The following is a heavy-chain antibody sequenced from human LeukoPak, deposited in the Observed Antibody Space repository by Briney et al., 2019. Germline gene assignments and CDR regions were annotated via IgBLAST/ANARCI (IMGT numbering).Heavy chain of an antibody. D-gene: IGHD3-10*01. J-gene: IGHJ6*03. Sequence: PGGSLRLSCAASGFTFSNYGMHWVRQAPGKGLEWVAFIRYDGSNKYYADSVKGRFTISRDNSKNTLYLQMNSLRAEDTAVYYCAKDKERGSDFYYYMDVWGKGTTVTVSS. CDR1: GFTFSNYG. CDR2: IRYDGSNK. CDR3: AKDKERGSDFYYYMDV. V-gene: IGHV3-30*02.